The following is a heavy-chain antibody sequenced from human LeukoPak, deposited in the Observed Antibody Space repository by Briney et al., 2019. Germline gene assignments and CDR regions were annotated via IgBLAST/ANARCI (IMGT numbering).Heavy chain of an antibody. D-gene: IGHD5-12*01. CDR3: ARPDIVATWGFDY. J-gene: IGHJ4*02. V-gene: IGHV1-46*01. CDR2: ISPSGGST. CDR1: GYTFTSNY. Sequence: EASVKVSCKAFGYTFTSNYMHWVRQAPGQGPEWMGVISPSGGSTTYAQKFQGRVTLTRDMSTSTDYLELSSLRSDDTAVYYCARPDIVATWGFDYWGQGTLVTVSS.